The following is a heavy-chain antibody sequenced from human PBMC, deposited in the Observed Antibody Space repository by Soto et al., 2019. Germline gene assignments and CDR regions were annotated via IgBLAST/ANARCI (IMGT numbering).Heavy chain of an antibody. D-gene: IGHD7-27*01. V-gene: IGHV6-1*01. CDR1: GDSVSSNSAA. J-gene: IGHJ4*02. CDR3: ARDNMGTGDRFDY. Sequence: SQTLSLTCAISGDSVSSNSAAWNWIRQSPSSGLEWLGRSYYRSKWYNYYAVSVKSRITINPDTSKNQFSLQLNSVTPEDTAVYYCARDNMGTGDRFDYWGQGTLVTVSS. CDR2: SYYRSKWYN.